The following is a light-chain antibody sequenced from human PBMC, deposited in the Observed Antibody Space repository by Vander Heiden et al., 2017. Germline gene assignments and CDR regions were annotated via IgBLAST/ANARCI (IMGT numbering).Light chain of an antibody. V-gene: IGLV1-40*01. Sequence: QSVLTQPPSVSGAPGQRVTISCTGRSSNIGAGYDVHWYQQLPGTAPKLLIYGNSNRHSGVPDRFSGSKSGTSASLAITGLQAEDEADYYCQSYDSSLSGPVVFGGGTKLTVL. CDR3: QSYDSSLSGPVV. CDR1: SSNIGAGYD. J-gene: IGLJ2*01. CDR2: GNS.